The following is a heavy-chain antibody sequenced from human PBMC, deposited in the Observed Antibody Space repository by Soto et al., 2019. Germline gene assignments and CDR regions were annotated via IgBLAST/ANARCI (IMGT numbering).Heavy chain of an antibody. D-gene: IGHD5-12*01. CDR3: VRGRILRLRFGDFDY. V-gene: IGHV4-34*01. CDR2: INHIGTT. CDR1: GWSFTFSGYY. Sequence: XETLSLTCTVDGWSFTFSGYYWSWIRQPPGKGLEWIGEINHIGTTKYNPSLESRVTISLDTSKNHFSLDLTSVTAADTAVYYCVRGRILRLRFGDFDYWGQGNLVTVSS. J-gene: IGHJ4*02.